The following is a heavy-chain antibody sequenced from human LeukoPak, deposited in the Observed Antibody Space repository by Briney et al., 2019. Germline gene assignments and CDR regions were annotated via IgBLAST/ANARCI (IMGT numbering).Heavy chain of an antibody. V-gene: IGHV1-2*02. Sequence: ASVKVSCKASGYTFTGYYMHWVRQAPGQGLEWMGWINPNSGGTNYAQKFQGRVTMTRDTSISTAYMELSRLRSDDTAVYYCAGVYDSSGFADYFDYWGQGTLVTVSS. CDR2: INPNSGGT. J-gene: IGHJ4*02. CDR1: GYTFTGYY. CDR3: AGVYDSSGFADYFDY. D-gene: IGHD3-22*01.